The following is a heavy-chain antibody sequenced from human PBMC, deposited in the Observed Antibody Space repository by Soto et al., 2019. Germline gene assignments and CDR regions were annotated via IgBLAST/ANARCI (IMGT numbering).Heavy chain of an antibody. D-gene: IGHD5-18*01. CDR1: GGSISDYY. CDR2: MFDTGNI. V-gene: IGHV4-59*08. Sequence: QVQLQESGPGLVKPSETLSLTCTVSGGSISDYYWSWIRQPPGKRLEWIGYMFDTGNINYNPSLRNRLTISVDTSKNQLTLKMTSVTAADTAVYYCASQQGYGWFDPWGQGTLVTVSS. CDR3: ASQQGYGWFDP. J-gene: IGHJ5*02.